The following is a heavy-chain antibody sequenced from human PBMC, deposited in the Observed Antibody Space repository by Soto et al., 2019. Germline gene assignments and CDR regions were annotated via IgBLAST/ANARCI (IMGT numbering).Heavy chain of an antibody. CDR2: IIPIFGTA. J-gene: IGHJ4*02. Sequence: QVQLVQSGAEVKKPGSSVKVSCKASGGTFSSYAISWVRQAPGQGLEWMGGIIPIFGTANYAQKFQGRVTITADESTSTADMELSSVRAEDTAVYYCARRYYYDSSGYYGPFDYWGQGTLVTVSS. CDR1: GGTFSSYA. D-gene: IGHD3-22*01. V-gene: IGHV1-69*01. CDR3: ARRYYYDSSGYYGPFDY.